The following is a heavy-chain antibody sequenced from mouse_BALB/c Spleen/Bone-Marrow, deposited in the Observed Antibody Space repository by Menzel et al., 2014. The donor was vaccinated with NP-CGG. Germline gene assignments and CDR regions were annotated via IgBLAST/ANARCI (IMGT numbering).Heavy chain of an antibody. Sequence: EVKLVESGPGLVKPSQSLSLTCIVTGYSITRDYAWNWIRQFPGNKLEWMGYINYSGSTTYNPSLESRISITRDTSKNQFFLQLNSVTTEDTATYYCARSSSYDYDVGFAYWGQGTLVTVSA. CDR3: ARSSSYDYDVGFAY. V-gene: IGHV3-2*02. CDR2: INYSGST. J-gene: IGHJ3*01. CDR1: GYSITRDYA. D-gene: IGHD2-4*01.